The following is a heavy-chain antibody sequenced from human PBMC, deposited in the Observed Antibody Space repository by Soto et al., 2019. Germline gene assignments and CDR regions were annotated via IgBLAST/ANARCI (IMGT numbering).Heavy chain of an antibody. CDR2: ISGNGGGI. CDR1: GLAFTSYA. Sequence: GGSLRLSCAASGLAFTSYAMSWVRQAPGKGLEWVSAISGNGGGIYYADSVKGRFTISRDSSKSTLYLQMNSLRAEDTAVYYCSKSQRGYTSSSVDYWGQGT. J-gene: IGHJ4*02. V-gene: IGHV3-23*01. CDR3: SKSQRGYTSSSVDY. D-gene: IGHD6-6*01.